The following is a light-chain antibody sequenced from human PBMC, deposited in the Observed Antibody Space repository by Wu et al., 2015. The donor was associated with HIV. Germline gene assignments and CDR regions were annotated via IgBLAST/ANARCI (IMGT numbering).Light chain of an antibody. Sequence: IQLTQSPSSLSASVGDRVTITCRASQGISSYLAWYQQKPGKAPNLLIYAASTLQSGVPSRFSGSGSGTDFSLTISSLQPEDFATYYCQQGSNWPLTFGQGTRLEIK. CDR1: QGISSY. V-gene: IGKV1-9*01. CDR3: QQGSNWPLT. CDR2: AAS. J-gene: IGKJ5*01.